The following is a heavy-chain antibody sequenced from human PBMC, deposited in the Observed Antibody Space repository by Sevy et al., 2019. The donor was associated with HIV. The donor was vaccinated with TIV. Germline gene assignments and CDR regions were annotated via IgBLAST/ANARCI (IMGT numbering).Heavy chain of an antibody. CDR1: GISFTTSG. CDR2: ISYHGRDK. J-gene: IGHJ6*02. Sequence: GGSLRLSCRVSGISFTTSGMHWVRQAPGKGLEWVAVISYHGRDKFYAESVKGRSNISRDNSKNMVYLQIDSLRLEDTAVYYCAKDFTGYNGLDVWGQGTMVTVSS. D-gene: IGHD3-9*01. V-gene: IGHV3-30*18. CDR3: AKDFTGYNGLDV.